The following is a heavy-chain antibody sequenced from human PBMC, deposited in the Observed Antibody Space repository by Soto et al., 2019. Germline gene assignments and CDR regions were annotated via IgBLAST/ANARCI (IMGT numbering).Heavy chain of an antibody. V-gene: IGHV4-34*01. Sequence: SETLSLTCAVSGGSFSGYYWSWIRQPPGKGLEWIGEINHSGSTNYNPSLKSRVTISVDTSKNQFSLKLSSVTAADTAVYYCARGRAAAGKVPGFDPWGQGTLVTVSS. CDR1: GGSFSGYY. D-gene: IGHD6-13*01. J-gene: IGHJ5*02. CDR2: INHSGST. CDR3: ARGRAAAGKVPGFDP.